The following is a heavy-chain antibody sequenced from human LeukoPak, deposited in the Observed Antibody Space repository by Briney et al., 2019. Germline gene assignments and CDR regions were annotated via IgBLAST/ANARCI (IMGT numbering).Heavy chain of an antibody. V-gene: IGHV3-21*01. CDR1: GGSFSSSS. CDR3: ARSRRDSDWYIDDY. Sequence: ETLSLTCTVSGGSFSSSSYYWGWIRQPPGKGLEWVSSIDTTSAYIHYADSVKGRFTISRDNAKNSLYLQMNSLSAEDTALYYCARSRRDSDWYIDDYWGQGTLVTVSS. D-gene: IGHD6-19*01. J-gene: IGHJ4*02. CDR2: IDTTSAYI.